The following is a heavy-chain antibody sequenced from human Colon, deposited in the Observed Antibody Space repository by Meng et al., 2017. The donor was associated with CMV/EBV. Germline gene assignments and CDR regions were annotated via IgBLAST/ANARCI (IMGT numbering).Heavy chain of an antibody. CDR3: VKDLWWDGYSNYGLDV. CDR2: ISVYNGST. J-gene: IGHJ6*02. Sequence: ASVKVSCKASGYTFTIYDIIWVRQAPGQGPEWMGWISVYNGSTKYAQNLQGRVTMTTDTSTSTAYMELNSLRSDDTAVYYCVKDLWWDGYSNYGLDVWGQGTTVTVSS. D-gene: IGHD2-21*01. CDR1: GYTFTIYD. V-gene: IGHV1-18*01.